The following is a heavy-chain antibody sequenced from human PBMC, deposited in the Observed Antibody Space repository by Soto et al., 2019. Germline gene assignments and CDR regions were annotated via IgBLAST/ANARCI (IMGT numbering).Heavy chain of an antibody. CDR2: ISSSSSDI. CDR1: GFTFSSYI. CDR3: ARAFYSSSYVFDY. D-gene: IGHD6-6*01. Sequence: EVQLVESGGGLVKPGGSLSLSCAASGFTFSSYIMNWVRQAPGKGLEWVSSISSSSSDIYYADSVKGRFNITRDTAKNSLYLQMNSLRAEDTAVYYCARAFYSSSYVFDYWGQGTLVTVSS. J-gene: IGHJ4*02. V-gene: IGHV3-21*01.